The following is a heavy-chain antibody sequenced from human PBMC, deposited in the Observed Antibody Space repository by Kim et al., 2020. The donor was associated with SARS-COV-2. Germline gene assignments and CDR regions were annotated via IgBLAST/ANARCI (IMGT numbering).Heavy chain of an antibody. CDR2: INSDGSST. V-gene: IGHV3-74*01. D-gene: IGHD1-26*01. J-gene: IGHJ4*02. Sequence: GGSLRLSCAASGFTFSSYWMHWVRQAPGKGLVWVSRINSDGSSTNYADSVKGRFTISRDNAKNTLYLQMNSLRVEDTAVYYCARETVGATTEFDYWGQGTLVTVSS. CDR3: ARETVGATTEFDY. CDR1: GFTFSSYW.